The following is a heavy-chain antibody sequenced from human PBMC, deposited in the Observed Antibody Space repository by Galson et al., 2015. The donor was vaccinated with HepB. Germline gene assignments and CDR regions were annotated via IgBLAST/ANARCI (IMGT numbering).Heavy chain of an antibody. Sequence: SLRLSCAASGFTFSSYSMNWVRQAPGKGLEWVSYISSSSSTIYYADSVKGRFTISRGNAKNSLYLQMNSLRAEDTAVYYCARDDVSDMITFGGVIIWGQGTMVTVSS. CDR2: ISSSSSTI. D-gene: IGHD3-16*01. CDR3: ARDDVSDMITFGGVII. V-gene: IGHV3-48*04. J-gene: IGHJ3*02. CDR1: GFTFSSYS.